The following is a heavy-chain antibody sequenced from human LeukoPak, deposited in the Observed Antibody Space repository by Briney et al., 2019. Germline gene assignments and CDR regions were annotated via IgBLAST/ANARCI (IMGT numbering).Heavy chain of an antibody. D-gene: IGHD3-9*01. Sequence: PGGSLRLSCAASGFTVSSNYMSWVRQAPGKGLEWVSVIYSGGSTYYADSVKGRFTISRDNSKNTLYLQMNSLRAEDTAVYYCAKADEIYDILTGYYRGPFDYWGQGTLVTVSS. J-gene: IGHJ4*02. CDR1: GFTVSSNY. V-gene: IGHV3-66*01. CDR2: IYSGGST. CDR3: AKADEIYDILTGYYRGPFDY.